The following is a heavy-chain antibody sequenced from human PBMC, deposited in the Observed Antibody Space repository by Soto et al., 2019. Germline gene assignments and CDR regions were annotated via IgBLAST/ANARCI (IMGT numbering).Heavy chain of an antibody. CDR3: ARATVLGYGSGGSGYSDYYYGMDV. V-gene: IGHV1-18*01. D-gene: IGHD2-15*01. J-gene: IGHJ6*02. CDR1: GYTFTSYG. CDR2: ISAYNGNT. Sequence: QVQLVQSGAEVKKPGASVKVSCKASGYTFTSYGISWVRQAPGQGLAWMGWISAYNGNTNYAQKRQGRVTMTTDTSTSTAYMELRSLRSDDTAVYYGARATVLGYGSGGSGYSDYYYGMDVWGQGTTVTVSS.